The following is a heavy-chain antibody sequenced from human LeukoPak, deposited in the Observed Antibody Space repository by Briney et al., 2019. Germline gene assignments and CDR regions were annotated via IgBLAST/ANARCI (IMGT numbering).Heavy chain of an antibody. J-gene: IGHJ4*02. Sequence: SETLSLTCAVSGYSLGKNYYWGWFRKPPGKGLEWIGRIYGTGSTSYNPSLMNRVTMSVDTSKNHFSLKLTSVTAADTAVYYCARYDSRGSASTRFDYWGQGILVTISS. CDR3: ARYDSRGSASTRFDY. CDR1: GYSLGKNYY. D-gene: IGHD3-16*01. CDR2: IYGTGST. V-gene: IGHV4-38-2*01.